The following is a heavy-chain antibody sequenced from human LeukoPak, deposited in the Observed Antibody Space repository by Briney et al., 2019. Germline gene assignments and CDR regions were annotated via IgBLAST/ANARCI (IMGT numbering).Heavy chain of an antibody. CDR1: GFPFNVQT. CDR2: MREDGREI. V-gene: IGHV3-7*03. J-gene: IGHJ4*02. Sequence: GGSLRLSCAASGFPFNVQTMSWVRQAPGKGLDWVASMREDGREIYYVDSAKGRFTISRDNAKNSLYLQMNSLRAEDTALYYCAKDIRPYSGYVFDYWGQGTLVTVSS. D-gene: IGHD3-22*01. CDR3: AKDIRPYSGYVFDY.